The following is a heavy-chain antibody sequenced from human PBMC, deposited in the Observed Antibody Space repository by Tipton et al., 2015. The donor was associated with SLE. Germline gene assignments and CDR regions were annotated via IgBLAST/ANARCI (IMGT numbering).Heavy chain of an antibody. J-gene: IGHJ4*02. Sequence: TLSLTCTVSGGSSSSYYWNWIRQPPGKGLEWIGYIDFSGSTNFSPSLRSRITMSVDTSNNQLSLKLASVTASDTAVYYCARAQWLNYYFDYWGQGTLVTVSS. CDR1: GGSSSSYY. V-gene: IGHV4-59*08. CDR2: IDFSGST. D-gene: IGHD5-12*01. CDR3: ARAQWLNYYFDY.